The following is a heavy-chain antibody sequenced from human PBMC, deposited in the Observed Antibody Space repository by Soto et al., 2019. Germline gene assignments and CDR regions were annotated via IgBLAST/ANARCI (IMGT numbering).Heavy chain of an antibody. CDR3: ARGALAARLQKRGSYYYYGMDV. CDR2: IIPIFGTA. Sequence: QVQLVQSGAEVKKPGSSVKVSCKASGGTFSSYAISWVRQAPGQGLEWMGGIIPIFGTANYAQKFQGRVTITADESTSTAYMELSSLRSEDTAVYYCARGALAARLQKRGSYYYYGMDVWGQGTTVTVS. CDR1: GGTFSSYA. J-gene: IGHJ6*02. V-gene: IGHV1-69*01. D-gene: IGHD6-6*01.